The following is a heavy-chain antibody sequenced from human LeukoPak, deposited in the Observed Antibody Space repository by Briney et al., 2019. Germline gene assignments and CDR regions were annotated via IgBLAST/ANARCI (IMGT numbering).Heavy chain of an antibody. Sequence: GGSLRLSCAASGFTFSSYGMHWVRQAPGKGLEWVSGISWNSGSIGYADSVKGRFTISRDNAKNSLYLQMNSLRAEDTALYYCAKDRRPYSSSWYELVNWFDPWGQGTLVTVSS. CDR2: ISWNSGSI. D-gene: IGHD6-13*01. CDR1: GFTFSSYG. CDR3: AKDRRPYSSSWYELVNWFDP. J-gene: IGHJ5*02. V-gene: IGHV3-9*01.